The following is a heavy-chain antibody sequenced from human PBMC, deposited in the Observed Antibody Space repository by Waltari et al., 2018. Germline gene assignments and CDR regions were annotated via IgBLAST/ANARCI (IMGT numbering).Heavy chain of an antibody. Sequence: QVQLVQSGAEVKKPGASVKVSCKASGYTFTSYAMHWVRQAPGQRLEWMGWINAGNGNTKYSQEFQGRVTITRDTSASTAYMELSSLRSEDMAVYYCAREGSSAAGLNYYYYYMDVWGKGTTVTVSS. D-gene: IGHD6-13*01. V-gene: IGHV1-3*03. CDR2: INAGNGNT. J-gene: IGHJ6*03. CDR1: GYTFTSYA. CDR3: AREGSSAAGLNYYYYYMDV.